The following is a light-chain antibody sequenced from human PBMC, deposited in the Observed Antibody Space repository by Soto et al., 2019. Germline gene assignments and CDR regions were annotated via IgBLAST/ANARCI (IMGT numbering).Light chain of an antibody. V-gene: IGLV2-14*02. CDR3: SSYINTNTLV. CDR1: STDPATYDL. J-gene: IGLJ2*01. Sequence: QSVLTQPASVSGSPGQSITISCTGTSTDPATYDLVSWYQQHPGKAPQLIIYEVAKRPSGVSARFSGSQSGDTASLTISGLQAADEADYYCSSYINTNTLVFAGGTKLTVL. CDR2: EVA.